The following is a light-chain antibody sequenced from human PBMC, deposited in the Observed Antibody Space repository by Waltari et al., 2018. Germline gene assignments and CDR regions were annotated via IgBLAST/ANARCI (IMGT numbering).Light chain of an antibody. CDR1: SSNIGNSY. CDR3: GTWDTSLSVGRV. J-gene: IGLJ3*02. Sequence: QSVLTQPPSVSAAPGQKVTISCSGSSSNIGNSYVSWYQQVPGTAPKLLIYDNNRRPSGIPDRFSGSKYGTSATLDITGLQTGDEADYYCGTWDTSLSVGRVFGGGTKVTVL. CDR2: DNN. V-gene: IGLV1-51*01.